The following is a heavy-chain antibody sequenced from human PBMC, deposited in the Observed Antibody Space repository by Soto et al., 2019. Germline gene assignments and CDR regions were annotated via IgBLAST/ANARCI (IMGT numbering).Heavy chain of an antibody. V-gene: IGHV4-31*03. CDR3: AREGMNYNDSSGYWVINGMDV. Sequence: QVKLQESGPGLVKPSQTLSLTCTVSGGSISSGGYYWSWIRQHPGKGLEWIGYIYYSGNTYYNPSLKSRVTISIDKSKNQFALRLGSVTAADTAVYYCAREGMNYNDSSGYWVINGMDVWGQGTTVTVSS. CDR2: IYYSGNT. CDR1: GGSISSGGYY. J-gene: IGHJ6*02. D-gene: IGHD3-22*01.